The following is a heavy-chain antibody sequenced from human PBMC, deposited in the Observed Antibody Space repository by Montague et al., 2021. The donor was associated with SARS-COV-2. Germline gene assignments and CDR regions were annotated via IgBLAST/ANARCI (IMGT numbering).Heavy chain of an antibody. Sequence: SLRLSCAASGFTFDDYAMHWVRQAPGKGLEWVSLISWDGGSTYYADSVKGRFTISRDNSKNSLYLQMNSLRAEDTALYYCAKDIERLRWGDYGMDVWGQGTTVTVPS. D-gene: IGHD4-23*01. J-gene: IGHJ6*02. V-gene: IGHV3-43D*03. CDR2: ISWDGGST. CDR3: AKDIERLRWGDYGMDV. CDR1: GFTFDDYA.